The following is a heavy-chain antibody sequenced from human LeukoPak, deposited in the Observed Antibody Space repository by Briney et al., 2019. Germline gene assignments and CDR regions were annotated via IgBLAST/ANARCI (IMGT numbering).Heavy chain of an antibody. J-gene: IGHJ5*02. V-gene: IGHV4-34*01. Sequence: SETLSLTCAVYGGSFSGYYWSWIRQPPGKGLEWIGEINHSGSTNYNPSLKSRVTISVDTSKNQFSLKLSSVTAADTAVYYCARGPWFDPWGQGTLVTVSS. CDR3: ARGPWFDP. CDR1: GGSFSGYY. CDR2: INHSGST.